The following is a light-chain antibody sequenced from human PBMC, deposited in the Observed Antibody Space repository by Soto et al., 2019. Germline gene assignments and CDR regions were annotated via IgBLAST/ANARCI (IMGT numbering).Light chain of an antibody. CDR3: HQYNTWPLT. J-gene: IGKJ4*01. Sequence: EIVMTQSPVTLSVSPGERATLSCRASQTIRSDLAWYQQKPGQAPRLLISDASTRATGIQARFNGSGSGTEFTLAIRSLQSEDFAIYYCHQYNTWPLTFGGGTKVDI. V-gene: IGKV3-15*01. CDR1: QTIRSD. CDR2: DAS.